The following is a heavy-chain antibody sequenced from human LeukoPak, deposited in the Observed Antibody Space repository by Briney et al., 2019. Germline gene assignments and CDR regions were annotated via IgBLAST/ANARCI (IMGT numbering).Heavy chain of an antibody. V-gene: IGHV3-30*03. CDR1: GFTFSSYG. D-gene: IGHD5-12*01. CDR2: ISYGGSNK. J-gene: IGHJ6*03. CDR3: ARAGYSGYGDPRYYYYMDV. Sequence: GGSLRLSCAASGFTFSSYGMHWVRQAPGKGLEWVAVISYGGSNKYYADSVKGRFTISRDNSKNTLYLQMNSLRAEDTAVYYCARAGYSGYGDPRYYYYMDVWGKGTTVTVSS.